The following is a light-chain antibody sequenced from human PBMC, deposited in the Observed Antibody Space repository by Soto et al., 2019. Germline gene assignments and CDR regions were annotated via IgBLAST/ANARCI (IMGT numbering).Light chain of an antibody. CDR3: QQRSNWPWT. J-gene: IGKJ1*01. Sequence: EIVLTQSPATLSLSPGERATLSCRASQSVSIYLAWYQQKPGQAPRLLIYDASNGATGVPARFSGSGSGTDLTLTISSLEPEDFAVYYCQQRSNWPWTFGQGTKVEIK. V-gene: IGKV3-11*01. CDR1: QSVSIY. CDR2: DAS.